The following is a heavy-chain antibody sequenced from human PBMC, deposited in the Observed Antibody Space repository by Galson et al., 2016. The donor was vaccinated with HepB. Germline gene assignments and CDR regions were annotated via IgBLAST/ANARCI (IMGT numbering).Heavy chain of an antibody. J-gene: IGHJ6*02. CDR3: GTGAIDGSGCISYFYHPMDV. D-gene: IGHD3-22*01. V-gene: IGHV1-3*04. CDR2: INSANGNT. Sequence: GYTFPTYAIHWVRQAPGQRLEWMGWINSANGNTKYSQKFQGRVTSTRDTSASTAYMDLNILRSEDTAVYYCGTGAIDGSGCISYFYHPMDVWGQGTTVTVSS. CDR1: GYTFPTYA.